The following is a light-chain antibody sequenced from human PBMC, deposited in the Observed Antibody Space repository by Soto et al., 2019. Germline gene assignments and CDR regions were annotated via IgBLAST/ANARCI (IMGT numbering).Light chain of an antibody. CDR1: QSIGNS. CDR3: QQYNNWPRT. V-gene: IGKV3-15*01. CDR2: NTY. Sequence: EIVMTQSPATLSVSPGERATLSCRAGQSIGNSLAWYQQRPGQPPRLLIYNTYTRASGVPASFSGSGSGTEFNLTITSLQSEDVAVYECQQYNNWPRTFGQGTRVEIQ. J-gene: IGKJ1*01.